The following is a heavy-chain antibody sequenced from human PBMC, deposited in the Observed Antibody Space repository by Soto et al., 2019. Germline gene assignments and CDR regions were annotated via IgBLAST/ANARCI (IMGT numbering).Heavy chain of an antibody. CDR3: ARATPTYSSSWYDY. CDR1: GFTFSSYG. J-gene: IGHJ4*02. Sequence: GGSLSLSCAASGFTFSSYGMHWVRQAPGKGLEWVAVIWYDGSNKYYADSVEGRFTISRDNSKNTLYLQMNSLRAEDTAVYYCARATPTYSSSWYDYWGQGPLVTVSS. V-gene: IGHV3-33*01. D-gene: IGHD6-13*01. CDR2: IWYDGSNK.